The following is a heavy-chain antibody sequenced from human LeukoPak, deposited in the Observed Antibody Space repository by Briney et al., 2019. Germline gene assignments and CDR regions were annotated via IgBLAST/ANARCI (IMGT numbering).Heavy chain of an antibody. J-gene: IGHJ4*02. CDR3: AKSTCARSGPYYFDY. CDR2: IWYERTNN. CDR1: GFTFSIYG. Sequence: GGSLRLSCAASGFTFSIYGTHWVRQAPGKGQEWVSVIWYERTNNYYAVTVKGRLSISRANSQNSLYLQTNSLTAEAMAVYYCAKSTCARSGPYYFDYWGQGTLVTVSS. D-gene: IGHD2-15*01. V-gene: IGHV3-33*06.